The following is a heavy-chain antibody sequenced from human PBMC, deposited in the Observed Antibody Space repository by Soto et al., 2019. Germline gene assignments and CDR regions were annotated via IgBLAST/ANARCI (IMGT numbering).Heavy chain of an antibody. CDR2: ISVSGCST. CDR3: AKGAWSGYLYYFDY. CDR1: GFIFSDYA. J-gene: IGHJ4*02. Sequence: GGSLRLSCAASGFIFSDYAMSWVRQAPGKGLEWVSAISVSGCSTYYADSVKVRFTISRDISKNTLYLQMNSLRAEDTAVYYCAKGAWSGYLYYFDYWGQGTLVTVSS. D-gene: IGHD3-3*01. V-gene: IGHV3-23*01.